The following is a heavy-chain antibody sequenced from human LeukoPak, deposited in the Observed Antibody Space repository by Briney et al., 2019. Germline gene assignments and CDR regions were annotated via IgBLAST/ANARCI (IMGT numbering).Heavy chain of an antibody. V-gene: IGHV1-69*13. J-gene: IGHJ6*02. D-gene: IGHD6-6*01. Sequence: SVKVSCKASGGTFRSYAIRWVRQAPGQGLEWMGGIIPIFGTANYAQKFQGRVTITADESTSTAYMELSSLRSEDTALYYCARGQLPRGYYYGMDVWGQGTTVTVSS. CDR3: ARGQLPRGYYYGMDV. CDR1: GGTFRSYA. CDR2: IIPIFGTA.